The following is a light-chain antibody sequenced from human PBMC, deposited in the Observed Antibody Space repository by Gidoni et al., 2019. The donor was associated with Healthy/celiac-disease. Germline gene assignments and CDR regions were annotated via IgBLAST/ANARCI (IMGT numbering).Light chain of an antibody. CDR2: EVS. CDR3: SSYTSSSTLV. CDR1: SSDVGCYNY. V-gene: IGLV2-14*01. J-gene: IGLJ3*02. Sequence: QSALTQPASLSGSPGQPITISCTGTSSDVGCYNYVSWYQQHPGKAPKLMIYEVSNRPSGVSNRFSGSKSGNTASLTISGLQAEDEADYYCSSYTSSSTLVFGGGTKLTVL.